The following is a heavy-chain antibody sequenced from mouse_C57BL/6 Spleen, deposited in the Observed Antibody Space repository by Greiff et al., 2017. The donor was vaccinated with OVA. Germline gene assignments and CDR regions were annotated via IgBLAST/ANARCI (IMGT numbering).Heavy chain of an antibody. V-gene: IGHV5-9*01. Sequence: VQLKESGGGLVKPGGSLKLSCAASGFTFSSYTMSWVRQTPEKRLEWVATISGGGGNTYYPDSVKGRFTISRDNAKNTLYLQMSSLRSEDTALYYCARSGYYGSSYGDWGQGTTLTVSS. J-gene: IGHJ2*01. CDR2: ISGGGGNT. CDR1: GFTFSSYT. D-gene: IGHD1-1*01. CDR3: ARSGYYGSSYGD.